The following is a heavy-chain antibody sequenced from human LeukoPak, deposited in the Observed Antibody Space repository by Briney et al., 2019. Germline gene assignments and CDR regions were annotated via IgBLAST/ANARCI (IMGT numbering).Heavy chain of an antibody. CDR3: ARGNGWHDY. V-gene: IGHV4-59*13. CDR2: IRFSGAT. CDR1: LGPPLVY. J-gene: IGHJ4*02. Sequence: SERLSLPCILSLGPPLVYFGPGARRTPQKGLECIGNIRFSGATSYNPSLESRVTISLDSSRSQIFLTLTSVTSADTAVYYCARGNGWHDYWGQGSLVTVSS. D-gene: IGHD6-19*01.